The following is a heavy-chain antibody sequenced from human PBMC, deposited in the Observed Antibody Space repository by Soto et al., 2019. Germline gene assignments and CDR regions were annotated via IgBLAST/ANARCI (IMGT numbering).Heavy chain of an antibody. Sequence: QVQLAQSGAEVKKPGASVKVSCKASGYTFNSYGISWVRQAPGQGLEWMGWISAYKGTTNYAQKLQGRVTMDTDTSTRTVYMGLRSLRADDTAVYYSARSASICCRGGSGSCYEMDVWGQWTTVIVCS. J-gene: IGHJ6*02. CDR3: ARSASICCRGGSGSCYEMDV. D-gene: IGHD2-15*01. CDR1: GYTFNSYG. V-gene: IGHV1-18*01. CDR2: ISAYKGTT.